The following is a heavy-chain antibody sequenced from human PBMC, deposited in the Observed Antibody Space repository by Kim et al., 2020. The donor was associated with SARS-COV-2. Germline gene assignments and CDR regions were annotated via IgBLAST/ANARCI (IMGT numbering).Heavy chain of an antibody. D-gene: IGHD2-21*01. CDR3: ATFWYSIVN. CDR1: GGSITRSDYR. J-gene: IGHJ4*02. CDR2: IYHTRNT. Sequence: SETLSLTCSVSGGSITRSDYRWGWIRQPPGEGLEWIGSIYHTRNTVYNPSLKGRVTISIDTSKNQFSLQLYSVTAADTAVYYCATFWYSIVNWGQGPLVT. V-gene: IGHV4-39*01.